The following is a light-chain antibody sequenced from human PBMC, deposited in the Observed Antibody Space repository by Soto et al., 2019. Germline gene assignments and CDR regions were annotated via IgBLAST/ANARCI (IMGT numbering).Light chain of an antibody. CDR2: DTS. Sequence: IVMTQSPAALSVSPGERATRSCRSSQSVSIKLAWYQQRPGQAPRLLIYDTSTRATGIPARFSGSGSGTEFTLTISSLQSEDFAVYYCQQYNNWPPITCGQGTRREI. V-gene: IGKV3-15*01. J-gene: IGKJ5*01. CDR3: QQYNNWPPIT. CDR1: QSVSIK.